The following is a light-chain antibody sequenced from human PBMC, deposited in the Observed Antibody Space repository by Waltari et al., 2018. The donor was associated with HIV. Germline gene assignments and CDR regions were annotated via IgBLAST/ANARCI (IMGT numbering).Light chain of an antibody. CDR3: QSYDTSLSGVV. Sequence: QSVLTQPPSVSGAPGQRVTISCTGNSSNIGAGYDVHWYQQLPGTAPKLLIYGNTNRPSGVPDRFSGSKSGTSASLVITGLRGEDEGDYYCQSYDTSLSGVVFGGGTKLTVL. CDR1: SSNIGAGYD. CDR2: GNT. V-gene: IGLV1-40*01. J-gene: IGLJ2*01.